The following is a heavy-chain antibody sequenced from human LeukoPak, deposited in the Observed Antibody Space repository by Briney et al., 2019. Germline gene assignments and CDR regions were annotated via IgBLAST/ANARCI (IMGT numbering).Heavy chain of an antibody. CDR1: GYTFTRYG. CDR2: IRAFNGKT. Sequence: ASVKVSCKASGYTFTRYGISRVRQAPGQGREWMGWIRAFNGKTHYTQKLQGRVTMTTDTTPSTAYRELRSLRSDDTAVYYCARDYGSGSYPGEDAFDIWGQGTMVTVSS. J-gene: IGHJ3*02. CDR3: ARDYGSGSYPGEDAFDI. V-gene: IGHV1-18*01. D-gene: IGHD3-10*01.